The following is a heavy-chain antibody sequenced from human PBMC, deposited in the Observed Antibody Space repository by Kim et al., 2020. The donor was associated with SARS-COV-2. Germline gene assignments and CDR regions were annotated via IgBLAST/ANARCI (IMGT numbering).Heavy chain of an antibody. D-gene: IGHD1-1*01. V-gene: IGHV3-74*01. CDR3: VRDDFPNCGQGAFDL. J-gene: IGHJ3*01. Sequence: ADFVKGRFTISRDNAENMLFLQLDSLRPEDTAVYYCVRDDFPNCGQGAFDLWGQGTLVNVSS.